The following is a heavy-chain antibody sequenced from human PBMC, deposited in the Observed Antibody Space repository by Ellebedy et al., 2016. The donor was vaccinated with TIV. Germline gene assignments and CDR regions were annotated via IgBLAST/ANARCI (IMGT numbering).Heavy chain of an antibody. CDR1: GYTFTNYY. V-gene: IGHV1-18*04. D-gene: IGHD3/OR15-3a*01. CDR2: ISAYNGKT. CDR3: AAWTGCPHLPGY. J-gene: IGHJ4*02. Sequence: AASVTVSCKASGYTFTNYYIHWVRQAPGQGLEWMGWISAYNGKTDYAQGVKDRGTMTTDTSKTTAYLELRSLESDDPAIYYCAAWTGCPHLPGYWGQGSLVTVSS.